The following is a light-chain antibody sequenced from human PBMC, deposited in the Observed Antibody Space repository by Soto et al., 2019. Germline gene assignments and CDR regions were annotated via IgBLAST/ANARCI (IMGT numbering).Light chain of an antibody. CDR1: NIGSKS. CDR2: DDS. J-gene: IGLJ2*01. V-gene: IGLV3-21*02. Sequence: SYELTQPPSVSVAPGQTARITCGGTNIGSKSVHWYQQKPGQAPVVVVYDDSDRPSGIPERFSGSNSGNTATLTISRVEAGDEADYYCQVWDSSNDRVIFGGGTQLTVL. CDR3: QVWDSSNDRVI.